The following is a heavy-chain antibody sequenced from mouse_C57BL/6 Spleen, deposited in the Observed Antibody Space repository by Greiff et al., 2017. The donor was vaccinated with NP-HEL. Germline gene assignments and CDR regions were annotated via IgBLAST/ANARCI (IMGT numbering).Heavy chain of an antibody. CDR1: GYSFTDYN. V-gene: IGHV1-39*01. CDR2: INPNYGTT. J-gene: IGHJ4*01. Sequence: VQLKQSGPELVKPGASVKISCKASGYSFTDYNMNWVKQSNGKSLEWIGVINPNYGTTSYNQKFKGKATLTVDQSSSTAYMQLNSLTSEDSAVYYCARGARSTMVKNAMDYWGQGTSVTVSS. D-gene: IGHD2-2*01. CDR3: ARGARSTMVKNAMDY.